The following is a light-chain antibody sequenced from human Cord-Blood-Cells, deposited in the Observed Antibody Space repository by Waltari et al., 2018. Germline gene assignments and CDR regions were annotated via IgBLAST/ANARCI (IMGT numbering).Light chain of an antibody. J-gene: IGLJ2*01. CDR3: QSYDSSLSGVV. CDR1: SSNIGAGYD. V-gene: IGLV1-40*01. CDR2: GNS. Sequence: QSVLTPPPSVSGDPGPRATISSTGSSSNIGAGYDVHWYQPLPGTAPKLLIYGNSNRPSGVPDRFSGSKSGTSASLAITGLQAEDEADYYCQSYDSSLSGVVFGGGTKLTVL.